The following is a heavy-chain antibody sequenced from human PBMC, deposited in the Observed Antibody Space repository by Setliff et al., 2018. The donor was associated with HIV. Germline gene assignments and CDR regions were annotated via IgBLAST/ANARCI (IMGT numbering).Heavy chain of an antibody. V-gene: IGHV5-51*01. CDR2: IWPDDSDT. Sequence: GESLKISCKGSRYSFTNYWVGWVRQMPANGLEWMGLIWPDDSDTIYSPSFQGQVTMSADKSISTAYLQWSSLRAPDTAMYYCARGHSSSWYCDAFDIWGQGTMVTVSS. CDR3: ARGHSSSWYCDAFDI. J-gene: IGHJ3*02. D-gene: IGHD6-13*01. CDR1: RYSFTNYW.